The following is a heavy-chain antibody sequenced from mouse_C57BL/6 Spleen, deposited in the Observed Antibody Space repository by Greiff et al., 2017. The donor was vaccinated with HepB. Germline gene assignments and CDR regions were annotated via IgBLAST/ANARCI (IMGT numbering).Heavy chain of an antibody. CDR3: ARGYYGSRGHFDV. CDR1: GYTFTTYP. J-gene: IGHJ1*03. D-gene: IGHD1-1*01. CDR2: FHPYNDDT. Sequence: VKLMESGAELVKPGASVKMSCKASGYTFTTYPIEWMKQNHGKSLEWIGNFHPYNDDTKYNEKFKGKATLTVEKSSSTVYLELSRLTSDDSAVYYCARGYYGSRGHFDVWGTGTTVTVSS. V-gene: IGHV1-47*01.